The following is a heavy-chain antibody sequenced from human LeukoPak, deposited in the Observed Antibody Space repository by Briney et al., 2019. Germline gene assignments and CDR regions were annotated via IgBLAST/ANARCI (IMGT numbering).Heavy chain of an antibody. Sequence: ASVKVSCKASGYTFTSYYMHWVRQAPGQGLEWMGIINPSGGSTSYAQKFQGRVTMTRDTSTSTVYMELSSLRSEDTAVYYCARDVSQSSGWYYYGMDVWGQGTTVTVSS. V-gene: IGHV1-46*01. J-gene: IGHJ6*02. CDR1: GYTFTSYY. D-gene: IGHD6-19*01. CDR3: ARDVSQSSGWYYYGMDV. CDR2: INPSGGST.